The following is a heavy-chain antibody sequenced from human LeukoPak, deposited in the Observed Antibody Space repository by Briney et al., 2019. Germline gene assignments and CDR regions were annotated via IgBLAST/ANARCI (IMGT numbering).Heavy chain of an antibody. Sequence: GGSLRLSCAASGFTFSDYYMSWIRQAPGEGLECVSYFSSSCSTIYYPDSVKARFTISRDNPKNSLYLQINSLRAEETAVNSGPKGIAVADYNWFDPWGQETQVTAS. CDR2: FSSSCSTI. D-gene: IGHD6-19*01. V-gene: IGHV3-11*01. CDR3: PKGIAVADYNWFDP. J-gene: IGHJ5*02. CDR1: GFTFSDYY.